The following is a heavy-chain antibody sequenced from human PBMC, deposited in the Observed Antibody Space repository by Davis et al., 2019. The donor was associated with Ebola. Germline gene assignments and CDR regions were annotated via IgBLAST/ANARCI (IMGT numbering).Heavy chain of an antibody. D-gene: IGHD1-26*01. V-gene: IGHV3-30-3*01. CDR3: ARAPGGVGATLWFDP. Sequence: PGGSLRLSCAASGFTFSSYAMHWVRQAPGKGLEWVAVISYDGSNKYYADSVKGRFTISRDNSKNTLYLQMNSLRAEDTAVYYCARAPGGVGATLWFDPWGQGTLVTVSS. CDR1: GFTFSSYA. CDR2: ISYDGSNK. J-gene: IGHJ5*02.